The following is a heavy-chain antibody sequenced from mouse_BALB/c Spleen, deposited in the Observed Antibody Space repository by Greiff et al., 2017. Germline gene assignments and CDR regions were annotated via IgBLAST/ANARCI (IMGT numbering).Heavy chain of an antibody. V-gene: IGHV1-4*01. CDR2: INPSSGYT. CDR3: ARKGLITTATFDY. CDR1: GYTFTSYT. Sequence: VQRVESGAELARPGASVKMSCKASGYTFTSYTMHWVKQRPGQGLEWIGYINPSSGYTNYNQKFKDKATLTADKSSSTAYMQLSSLTSEDSAVYYCARKGLITTATFDYWGQGTTLTVSS. D-gene: IGHD1-2*01. J-gene: IGHJ2*01.